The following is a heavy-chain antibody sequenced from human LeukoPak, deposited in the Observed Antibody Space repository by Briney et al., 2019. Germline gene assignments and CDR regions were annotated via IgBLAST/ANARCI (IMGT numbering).Heavy chain of an antibody. CDR2: ISAYNGNT. J-gene: IGHJ4*02. D-gene: IGHD3-22*01. Sequence: ASVKVSCKASGYTFTSYGISWVRQAPGQGLEWMGWISAYNGNTNYAQKLQGRVTMTTDTSTSTAYMELRSLRSDDTAVCYCAREYYYDSSGYYGPFDYWGQGTLVTVSS. CDR1: GYTFTSYG. V-gene: IGHV1-18*01. CDR3: AREYYYDSSGYYGPFDY.